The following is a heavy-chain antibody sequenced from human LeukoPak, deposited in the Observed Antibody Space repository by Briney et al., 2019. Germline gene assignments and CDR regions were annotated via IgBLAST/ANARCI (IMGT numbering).Heavy chain of an antibody. CDR1: GFTFSSYA. V-gene: IGHV3-23*01. J-gene: IGHJ4*02. Sequence: GGSLRLSCAASGFTFSSYAMSWVRQAPGKGLEWVSAISGSGGSTYYADSVKGRFTISSDNSKNTLYLQMNSMRAEDTAVYYCAKEGDGIAVAEDAYWGQGTLVTVSS. D-gene: IGHD6-19*01. CDR3: AKEGDGIAVAEDAY. CDR2: ISGSGGST.